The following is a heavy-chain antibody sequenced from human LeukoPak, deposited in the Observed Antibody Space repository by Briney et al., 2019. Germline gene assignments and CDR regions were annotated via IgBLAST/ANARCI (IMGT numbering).Heavy chain of an antibody. J-gene: IGHJ4*02. CDR3: ARTAQTQTFDY. Sequence: SETLSLTCTVSGGSISSYDWSWIRQPAGKELEWIGRIYTSGSTNYNPSLKSRVTMSVDTSKNQFSLKLSSVTAADTAVYYCARTAQTQTFDYWGQGTLVTVSS. V-gene: IGHV4-4*07. CDR1: GGSISSYD. CDR2: IYTSGST.